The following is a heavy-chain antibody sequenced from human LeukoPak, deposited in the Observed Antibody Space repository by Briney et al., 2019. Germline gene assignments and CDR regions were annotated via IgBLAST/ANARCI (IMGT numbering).Heavy chain of an antibody. CDR2: ISGSGGST. D-gene: IGHD3-10*01. CDR1: GVTFSSYA. Sequence: GGSLRLSCAASGVTFSSYAMSWVRQAPGKGLEWVSGISGSGGSTYYADSVKGRFTISRDNSKNSLYLQMNSLRTEDTALYYCAGGGNPYYFDFWGQGTLVTVSS. J-gene: IGHJ4*02. CDR3: AGGGNPYYFDF. V-gene: IGHV3-23*01.